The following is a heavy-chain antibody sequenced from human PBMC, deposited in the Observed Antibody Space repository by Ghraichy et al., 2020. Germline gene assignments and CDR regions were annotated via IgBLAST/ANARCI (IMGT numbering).Heavy chain of an antibody. CDR1: GGTFSSYA. Sequence: SVKVSCKASGGTFSSYAISWVRQAPGQGLEWMGGIIPIFGTANYAQKFQGRVTITADESTSTAYMELSSLRSEDTAVYYCARDHYYDSSGYPINDAFDIWGQGTMVTVSS. V-gene: IGHV1-69*13. CDR2: IIPIFGTA. CDR3: ARDHYYDSSGYPINDAFDI. D-gene: IGHD3-22*01. J-gene: IGHJ3*02.